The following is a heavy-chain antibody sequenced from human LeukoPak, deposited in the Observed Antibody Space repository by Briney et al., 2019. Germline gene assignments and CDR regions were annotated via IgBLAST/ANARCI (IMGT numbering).Heavy chain of an antibody. CDR3: APINWVYPDAFDI. J-gene: IGHJ3*02. CDR2: INIDGSSG. CDR1: GFTFRSYW. Sequence: GGSLRLSCAASGFTFRSYWMHWVRQAPGKGLVWVSRINIDGSSGSYADSVEGRFTISRDNAKNSLYLQMNSLRAEDTAVYYCAPINWVYPDAFDIWGQGTVVTVSS. V-gene: IGHV3-74*01. D-gene: IGHD7-27*01.